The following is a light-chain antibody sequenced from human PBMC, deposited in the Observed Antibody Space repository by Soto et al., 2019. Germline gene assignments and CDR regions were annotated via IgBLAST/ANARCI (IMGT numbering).Light chain of an antibody. V-gene: IGKV3-20*01. CDR3: QQYGSSPDT. CDR2: GAS. J-gene: IGKJ2*01. Sequence: EIVLTQSPGTLSLSPGERATLSCRASQSVSSSYLAWYQQKPGQAPRLLIYGASSSATGIPDRFSGSGYGKDFTLTISRLEPEDFAVYYCQQYGSSPDTFGQGTKLEIK. CDR1: QSVSSSY.